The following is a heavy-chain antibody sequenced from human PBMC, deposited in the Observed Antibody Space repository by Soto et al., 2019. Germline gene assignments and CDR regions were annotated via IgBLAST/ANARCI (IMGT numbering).Heavy chain of an antibody. CDR3: AKDRKRSSWYPKPFDY. CDR1: GFTFSSYA. J-gene: IGHJ4*02. CDR2: ISGSGGST. Sequence: PGGSLRLSWAASGFTFSSYAMSWVRQAPGKGLEWVSAISGSGGSTYYADSVKGRFTISRDNSKNTLYLQMNSLRAEDTAVYYCAKDRKRSSWYPKPFDYWGQGTLVTVSS. V-gene: IGHV3-23*01. D-gene: IGHD6-13*01.